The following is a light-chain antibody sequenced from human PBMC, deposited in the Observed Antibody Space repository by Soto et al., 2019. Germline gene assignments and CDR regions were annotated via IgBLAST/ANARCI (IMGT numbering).Light chain of an antibody. V-gene: IGLV2-14*01. Sequence: QSALTQPASVSGSPGQSITISCTGTSSDVGGYNYVSWYQQHPGKAPKLMIYEVSNRPAGVSNRFSGSQSGNTASLAISGLQAEDEAVLYGRSDTSSRTPVGFGGGTQLTVI. CDR3: RSDTSSRTPVG. CDR1: SSDVGGYNY. CDR2: EVS. J-gene: IGLJ2*01.